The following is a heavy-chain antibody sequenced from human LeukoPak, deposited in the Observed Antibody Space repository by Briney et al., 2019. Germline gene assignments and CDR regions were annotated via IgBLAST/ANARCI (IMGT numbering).Heavy chain of an antibody. J-gene: IGHJ1*01. Sequence: GGSLRLSCAASGFTFSSYAMSWVRQAPGKGLEWVSTISGSGGSTCYADSVKGRFTISRDNSKNTLYLQMNSLRAEDTAVYYCAKSIAVAGAEYFQHWGQGTLVTVSS. V-gene: IGHV3-23*01. CDR2: ISGSGGST. D-gene: IGHD6-19*01. CDR1: GFTFSSYA. CDR3: AKSIAVAGAEYFQH.